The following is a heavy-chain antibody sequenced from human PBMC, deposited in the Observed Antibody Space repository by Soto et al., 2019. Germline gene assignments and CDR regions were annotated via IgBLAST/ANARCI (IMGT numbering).Heavy chain of an antibody. J-gene: IGHJ4*02. CDR2: VSPNSGST. D-gene: IGHD2-2*03. CDR3: ASWPGYSM. Sequence: VQLVQSGSEVRKPGASVKVSCKASGYTFSSYDINWVRQAPGQGPEWMGRVSPNSGSTGYATKFQGRLTMTRDTSISTAYMELRSLTSEDTAVYYCASWPGYSMWGQGTLVTVSS. V-gene: IGHV1-8*01. CDR1: GYTFSSYD.